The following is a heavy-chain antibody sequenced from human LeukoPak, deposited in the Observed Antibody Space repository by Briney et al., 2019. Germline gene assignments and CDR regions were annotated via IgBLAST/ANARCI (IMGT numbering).Heavy chain of an antibody. CDR1: GFTVSSNY. J-gene: IGHJ5*02. Sequence: GGSLRLSCAASGFTVSSNYMSWVRQAPGKGLEWVSAISGSGTNTYYADSVKGRFTISRDNSRNTLFLQMNSLRAEDTAVYYCAKGSPLNWFDPWGQGTLVTVSS. V-gene: IGHV3-23*01. CDR2: ISGSGTNT. CDR3: AKGSPLNWFDP.